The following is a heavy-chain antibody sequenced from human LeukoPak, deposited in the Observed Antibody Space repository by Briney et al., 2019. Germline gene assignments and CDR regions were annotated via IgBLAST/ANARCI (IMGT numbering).Heavy chain of an antibody. V-gene: IGHV5-51*01. Sequence: RGESLKISCKGSGYSFTSYWIGWVRQMPGKGLEWMGIIYPGDSDTRYSPSFQGQVTISADKSISTAYLQWSSLKASDTAMYYCARLGSQYYDILTGYFDYWGQGTLVTVSS. D-gene: IGHD3-9*01. CDR2: IYPGDSDT. CDR1: GYSFTSYW. CDR3: ARLGSQYYDILTGYFDY. J-gene: IGHJ4*02.